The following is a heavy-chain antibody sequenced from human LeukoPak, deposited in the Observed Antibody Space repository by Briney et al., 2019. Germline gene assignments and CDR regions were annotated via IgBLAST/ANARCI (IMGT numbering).Heavy chain of an antibody. CDR2: INHSGST. J-gene: IGHJ5*02. V-gene: IGHV4-34*01. CDR1: GGSFSGYY. D-gene: IGHD2-8*01. CDR3: ARARRYCTNGVCYTWGNWFDP. Sequence: SETLSLTCAVYGGSFSGYYWSWIRQPPGKGLEWIGEINHSGSTNYNPSLESRVTISVDTSKNQFSLKLSSVTAADTAVYYCARARRYCTNGVCYTWGNWFDPWGQGTLVTVSS.